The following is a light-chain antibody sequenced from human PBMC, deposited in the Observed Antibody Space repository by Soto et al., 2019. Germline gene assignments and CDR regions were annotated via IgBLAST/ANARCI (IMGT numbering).Light chain of an antibody. V-gene: IGLV2-14*01. CDR2: EVS. Sequence: QSALTQPASVSGSPGQSITISCTGTSSDVGGYNYVSWYQQYPGRAPKLMMYEVSNRPSGVSNRFSGSKSGSTASLTISGLQAEDEADYYCCSFTSSTTVVFGGGTKVTVL. CDR3: CSFTSSTTVV. J-gene: IGLJ2*01. CDR1: SSDVGGYNY.